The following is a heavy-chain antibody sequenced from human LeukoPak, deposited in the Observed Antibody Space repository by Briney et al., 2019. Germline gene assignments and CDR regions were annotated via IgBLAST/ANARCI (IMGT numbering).Heavy chain of an antibody. D-gene: IGHD1-26*01. J-gene: IGHJ4*02. CDR2: IYTSGST. CDR3: ARERDSGIVGATHFDY. Sequence: PSETLSLTCTVSGGSISSGSYYWSWIRQPAGKGLEWIGRIYTSGSTNYNPSLKSRVTISVDTSKNQFSLKLSSVTAADTAVYYCARERDSGIVGATHFDYWGQGTLVTVSS. V-gene: IGHV4-61*02. CDR1: GGSISSGSYY.